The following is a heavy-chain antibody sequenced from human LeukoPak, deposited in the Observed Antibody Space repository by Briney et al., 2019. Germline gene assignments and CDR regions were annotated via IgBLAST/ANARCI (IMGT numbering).Heavy chain of an antibody. CDR1: GFTFSYYY. CDR2: IRNKANGGTT. CDR3: SRVVRVMITFGGVIVLNY. J-gene: IGHJ4*02. D-gene: IGHD3-16*02. V-gene: IGHV3-22*01. Sequence: GGSLRLSCAASGFTFSYYYMSGVRQAPGKGLEWVGFIRNKANGGTTEWTTSVKGRFTISRDDSKSITYLQMKSLKTEDTAVYYCSRVVRVMITFGGVIVLNYWGQGTLVTVSS.